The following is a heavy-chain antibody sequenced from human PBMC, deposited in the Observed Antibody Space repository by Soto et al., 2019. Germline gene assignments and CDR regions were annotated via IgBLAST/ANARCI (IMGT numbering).Heavy chain of an antibody. CDR1: GYSFTSYW. D-gene: IGHD4-17*01. Sequence: PGESLKISCKGSGYSFTSYWIGWVRQMPGKGLEWMGIIYPGDSDTRYSPSFQGQVTISADKSISTAYLQWSSLEASDTAKYYCARMAVWATVTTGAAFDIWGQGTMVTVSS. CDR3: ARMAVWATVTTGAAFDI. V-gene: IGHV5-51*01. CDR2: IYPGDSDT. J-gene: IGHJ3*02.